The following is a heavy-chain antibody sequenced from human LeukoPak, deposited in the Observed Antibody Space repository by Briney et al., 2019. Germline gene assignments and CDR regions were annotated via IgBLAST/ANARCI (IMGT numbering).Heavy chain of an antibody. V-gene: IGHV3-30-3*02. Sequence: GRSLRLSCAASGFTFSTYAMHWVRQAPGKGLEWVAIISYDGNNRDHADSVKGRFTISRDNSKNTLYLQMNSLRAEDTAVYYCAKPRGSYYAFEYFQHWGQGTLVTVSS. CDR3: AKPRGSYYAFEYFQH. J-gene: IGHJ1*01. CDR1: GFTFSTYA. D-gene: IGHD1-26*01. CDR2: ISYDGNNR.